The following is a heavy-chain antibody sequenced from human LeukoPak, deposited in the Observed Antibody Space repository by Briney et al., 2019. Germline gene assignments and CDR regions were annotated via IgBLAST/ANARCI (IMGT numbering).Heavy chain of an antibody. CDR3: AILPIVRSVAGYWYFDL. CDR1: GYTLTELS. D-gene: IGHD6-19*01. V-gene: IGHV1-24*01. J-gene: IGHJ2*01. CDR2: FDPEDGET. Sequence: ASVKVSCKVSGYTLTELSMHWVRQAPGKGLEWMGGFDPEDGETIYALKFQGRVTMTEDTSTDTAYMELSSLRSEDTAVYYCAILPIVRSVAGYWYFDLWGRGTLVTVSS.